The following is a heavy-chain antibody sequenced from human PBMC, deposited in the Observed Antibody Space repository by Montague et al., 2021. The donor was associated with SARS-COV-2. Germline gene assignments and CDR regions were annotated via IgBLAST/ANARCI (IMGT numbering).Heavy chain of an antibody. J-gene: IGHJ5*02. Sequence: SETLSLTSAVYGGSFSGYYWSWIRQPPGKGLEWIGEINHSGSTNYNPSLKSRVTISVDTSKNQFSLKLSSVTAADTAVYYCARGRKRITVVRGVIIDWFDPWGQGTLVTVSS. CDR3: ARGRKRITVVRGVIIDWFDP. CDR2: INHSGST. V-gene: IGHV4-34*01. CDR1: GGSFSGYY. D-gene: IGHD3-10*01.